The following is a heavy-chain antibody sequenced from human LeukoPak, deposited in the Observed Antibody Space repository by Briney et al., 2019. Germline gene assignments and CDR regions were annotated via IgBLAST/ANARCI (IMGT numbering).Heavy chain of an antibody. CDR2: INPNSGGT. CDR3: ARGGIVVVPAAEYNWFDP. J-gene: IGHJ5*02. Sequence: ASVKVSCKASGYTFTGYYMHWVRHAPGQGVEWMGWINPNSGGTNYAQKCQGSVTMTRDTSISTDYMELSRLRSHDTAVYYGARGGIVVVPAAEYNWFDPWGQGTVVTVSS. D-gene: IGHD2-2*01. V-gene: IGHV1-2*04. CDR1: GYTFTGYY.